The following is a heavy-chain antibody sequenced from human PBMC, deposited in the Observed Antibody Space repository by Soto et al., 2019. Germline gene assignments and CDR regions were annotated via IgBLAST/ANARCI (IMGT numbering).Heavy chain of an antibody. CDR2: ISAYNGNT. D-gene: IGHD1-26*01. Sequence: QVQLVQSGAEVKKPGASVKVSCKASGYTFTSYVISCVRQAPGQGLEWMGWISAYNGNTNYAQKLQGRVTMTTATSTSIAYMELRSLRSDDTAVYSCASSSALATASLNDDGGQGTLVTVSS. J-gene: IGHJ4*02. CDR1: GYTFTSYV. CDR3: ASSSALATASLNDD. V-gene: IGHV1-18*01.